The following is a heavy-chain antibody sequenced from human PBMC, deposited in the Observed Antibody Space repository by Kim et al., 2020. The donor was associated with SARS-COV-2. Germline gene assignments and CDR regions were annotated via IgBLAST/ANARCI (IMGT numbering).Heavy chain of an antibody. CDR2: INHSGST. J-gene: IGHJ6*02. CDR1: GGSFSGHY. CDR3: ARGGGGSTRARVFGMDV. V-gene: IGHV4-34*01. Sequence: SETLSLTCAVYGGSFSGHYWSWIRQPPGKGLEWIGEINHSGSTNYNPSLKSRVTISVDTSKNQFSLKLSSVTAADTAVYYCARGGGGSTRARVFGMDVWGQGTTVTVSS. D-gene: IGHD2-2*01.